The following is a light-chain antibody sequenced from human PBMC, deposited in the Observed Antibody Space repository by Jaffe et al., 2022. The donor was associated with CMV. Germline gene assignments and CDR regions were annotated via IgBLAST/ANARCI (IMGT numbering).Light chain of an antibody. Sequence: QSVLTQPPSASGTPGQRVTISCSGSSSNIGSNTVNWYQQLPGTAPKLLIYNNNQRPSGVPERFSGSKSGTSASLAISGLQSEDEADYYCAAWDDSLNGYVFGTGTKVTVL. CDR2: NNN. V-gene: IGLV1-44*01. CDR3: AAWDDSLNGYV. J-gene: IGLJ1*01. CDR1: SSNIGSNT.